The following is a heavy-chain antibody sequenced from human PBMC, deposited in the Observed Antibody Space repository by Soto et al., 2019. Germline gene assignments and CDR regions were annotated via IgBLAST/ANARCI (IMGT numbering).Heavy chain of an antibody. D-gene: IGHD6-13*01. J-gene: IGHJ4*02. V-gene: IGHV3-30*18. CDR3: AKDYEAAPVPGVDY. CDR1: GFTFSSYG. CDR2: ISYDGSNK. Sequence: QVQLVESGGGVVQPGRSLRLSCAASGFTFSSYGMHWVRQAPGKGLEWVAVISYDGSNKYYADSVKGRFTISRDNSKNTLYLQMNSLSAEDTAVYYCAKDYEAAPVPGVDYWGQGTLVTVSS.